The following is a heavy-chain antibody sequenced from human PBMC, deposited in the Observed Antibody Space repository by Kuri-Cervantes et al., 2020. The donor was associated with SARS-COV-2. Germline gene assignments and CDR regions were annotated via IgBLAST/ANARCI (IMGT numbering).Heavy chain of an antibody. V-gene: IGHV4-30-2*01. J-gene: IGHJ3*02. Sequence: SCTVSGGSISSGGYYWSWIRQPPGKGLEWIGYIYHSGSTYYNPSLKSRVTISVDTSKNQFSLKLSSVTAADTAVYYCARGHWSGYSNAAEMGAFDIWGQGTMVTVSS. CDR3: ARGHWSGYSNAAEMGAFDI. D-gene: IGHD3-3*01. CDR1: GGSISSGGYY. CDR2: IYHSGST.